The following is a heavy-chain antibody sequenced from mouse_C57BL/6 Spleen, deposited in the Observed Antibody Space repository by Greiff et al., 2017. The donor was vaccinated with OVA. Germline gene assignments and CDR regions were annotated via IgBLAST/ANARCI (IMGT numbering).Heavy chain of an antibody. CDR2: ISSGSSTI. V-gene: IGHV5-17*01. J-gene: IGHJ4*01. D-gene: IGHD2-1*01. CDR3: ARRLDGNRYAMDY. CDR1: GFTFSDYG. Sequence: EVKLMESGGGLVKPGGSLKLSCAASGFTFSDYGMHWVRQAPEKGLEWVAYISSGSSTIYYADTVKGRFTISRDNAKNTLFLQMTSLRSEDTAMYYCARRLDGNRYAMDYWGQGTSVTVSS.